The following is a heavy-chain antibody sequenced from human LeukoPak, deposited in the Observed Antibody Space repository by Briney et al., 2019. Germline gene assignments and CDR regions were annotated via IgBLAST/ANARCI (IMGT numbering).Heavy chain of an antibody. V-gene: IGHV4-59*11. CDR2: IYDSGTSATT. CDR1: GASMNHHY. CDR3: AEIPRD. Sequence: PSETLSLTCTVSGASMNHHYWSWVRQPPGKELEWIAYIYDSGTSATTDYNPSLKSRVTISVDTSKRQFSLRLDSETAADTAVYYCAEIPRDWGQGTLVTVSS. J-gene: IGHJ4*02.